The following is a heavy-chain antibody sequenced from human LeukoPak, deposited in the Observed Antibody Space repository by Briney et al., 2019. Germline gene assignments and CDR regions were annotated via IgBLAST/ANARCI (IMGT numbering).Heavy chain of an antibody. J-gene: IGHJ4*02. Sequence: SETLSLTCTVSGDSISSSSSYWGWIRQPPGKGLEWIGSIYYSGSTYYNPSLKSRVTISVDTSKNQFSLKLSSVTAADTAVYYCARSRREDIVVVVAATPFPASYYFDYWGQGTLVTVSS. D-gene: IGHD2-15*01. V-gene: IGHV4-39*07. CDR3: ARSRREDIVVVVAATPFPASYYFDY. CDR1: GDSISSSSSY. CDR2: IYYSGST.